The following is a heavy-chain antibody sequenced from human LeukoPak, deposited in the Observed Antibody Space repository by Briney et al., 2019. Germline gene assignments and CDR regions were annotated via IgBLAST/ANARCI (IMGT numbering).Heavy chain of an antibody. V-gene: IGHV1-46*01. Sequence: ASVKVSCKGSGYTFTSYYMHWVRQAPGQGLELMGIINTRGGSRRYAQKYQGRVTMTRDTSTSTVYMELSSLRSEDTAVYYCARDLKMGYSSGRYSCGTGSSIDYWGQGTLVTVSS. CDR1: GYTFTSYY. J-gene: IGHJ4*02. CDR2: INTRGGSR. D-gene: IGHD6-19*01. CDR3: ARDLKMGYSSGRYSCGTGSSIDY.